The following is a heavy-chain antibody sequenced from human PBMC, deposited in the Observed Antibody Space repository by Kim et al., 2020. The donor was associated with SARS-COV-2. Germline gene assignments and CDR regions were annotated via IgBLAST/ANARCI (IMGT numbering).Heavy chain of an antibody. J-gene: IGHJ4*02. V-gene: IGHV4-59*01. D-gene: IGHD3-22*01. Sequence: RVTISVDTSKNQFSLKLSSVTAADTAVYYCARTYYYDSSGYYLSESYFDYWGQGTLVTVSS. CDR3: ARTYYYDSSGYYLSESYFDY.